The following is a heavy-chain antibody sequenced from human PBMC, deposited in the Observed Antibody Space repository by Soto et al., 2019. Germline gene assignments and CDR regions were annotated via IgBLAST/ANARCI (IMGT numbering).Heavy chain of an antibody. CDR2: VIPIFGTA. D-gene: IGHD2-15*01. V-gene: IGHV1-69*01. J-gene: IGHJ6*02. CDR3: ARDWPGLKSYYYYCCGMDV. Sequence: VQLVESGGCLVKRGGSLRLACAASGFTFSSYAISWVRQAPGQGLEWRGGVIPIFGTANYAQKFQGRVTITEDESTSPSYMELSSLRSEDTAVYYCARDWPGLKSYYYYCCGMDVWGQGTTVTVSS. CDR1: GFTFSSYA.